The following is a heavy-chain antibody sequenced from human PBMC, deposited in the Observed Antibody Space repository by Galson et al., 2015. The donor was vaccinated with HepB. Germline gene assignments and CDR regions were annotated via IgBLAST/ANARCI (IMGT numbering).Heavy chain of an antibody. Sequence: SVKVSCKASGGTFSSYAISWVRQAPGQGLEWMGGIIPIVGTANYAQKFQGRVTITADESTSTAYMELSSLRSEDTAVYYCAREGQIEYSSSSPLGYWGQGTLVTVSS. CDR3: AREGQIEYSSSSPLGY. CDR2: IIPIVGTA. J-gene: IGHJ4*02. D-gene: IGHD6-6*01. CDR1: GGTFSSYA. V-gene: IGHV1-69*13.